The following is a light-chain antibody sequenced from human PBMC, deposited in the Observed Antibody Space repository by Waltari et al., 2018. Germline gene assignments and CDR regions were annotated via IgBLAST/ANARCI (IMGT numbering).Light chain of an antibody. J-gene: IGKJ4*01. CDR3: QQYGSWPLT. Sequence: ETVLTQSPVTLSVSPGERVALSCTASQGVGGFLAWYQQTPGQAPRLLVYDISTRATGIPARFSGSGSETEFTLTISGLQSEDFAVYYCQQYGSWPLTFGGGTKVDLK. CDR1: QGVGGF. V-gene: IGKV3-15*01. CDR2: DIS.